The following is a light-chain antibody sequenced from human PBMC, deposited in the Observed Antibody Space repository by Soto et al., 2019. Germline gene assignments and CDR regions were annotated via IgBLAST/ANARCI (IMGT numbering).Light chain of an antibody. CDR2: GAS. Sequence: EIVLTQSPGTLSLSPGDTATLSCRASQSVSSNNLAWYHQKPGQTPRLLIYGASSRATGIPDRFSGSGSGTDFTLTISRLEPEDFAVYYCQQYDNSITFGQGTRLVIE. CDR3: QQYDNSIT. CDR1: QSVSSNN. J-gene: IGKJ5*01. V-gene: IGKV3-20*01.